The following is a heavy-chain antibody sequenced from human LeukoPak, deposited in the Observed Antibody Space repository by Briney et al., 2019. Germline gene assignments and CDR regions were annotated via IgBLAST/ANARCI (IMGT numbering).Heavy chain of an antibody. CDR1: GFTFDDYG. J-gene: IGHJ3*02. CDR3: ARGDYYDSSGYDAFDI. Sequence: TGGFLRLSCAASGFTFDDYGMSWVRQAPGKGLEWVSGINWNGGSTGYADSVKGRFTISRDNAKNSLYLQMNSLRAEDTALYYCARGDYYDSSGYDAFDIWGQGTMVTVSS. D-gene: IGHD3-22*01. V-gene: IGHV3-20*04. CDR2: INWNGGST.